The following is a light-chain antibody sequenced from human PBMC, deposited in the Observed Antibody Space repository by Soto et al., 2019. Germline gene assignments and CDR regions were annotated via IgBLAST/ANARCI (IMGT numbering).Light chain of an antibody. CDR1: SSDVGSYNL. V-gene: IGLV2-23*02. J-gene: IGLJ2*01. CDR3: CSYAGSSTLGV. Sequence: QSALTQPASVSGSPRQSITISCTGTSSDVGSYNLVSWYQQHPGKAPKLMIYEVSKRPSGVSNRFSGSKSGNTASLTISGLQAEDEADYYCCSYAGSSTLGVFGGGTKLTVL. CDR2: EVS.